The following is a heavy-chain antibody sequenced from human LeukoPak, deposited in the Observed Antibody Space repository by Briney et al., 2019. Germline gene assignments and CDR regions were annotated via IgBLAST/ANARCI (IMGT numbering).Heavy chain of an antibody. CDR3: AKDPNVLMLYAYYMDV. Sequence: PGGSLRLSCAASGFTFSTYAMTWVRQAPGKGLEWVSTISSTEGSTYYADSVKGRFTISRDNSKNTLYLQMNSLRAEDTAIYYCAKDPNVLMLYAYYMDVWGKGTTVTVSS. CDR2: ISSTEGST. D-gene: IGHD2-8*01. J-gene: IGHJ6*03. CDR1: GFTFSTYA. V-gene: IGHV3-23*01.